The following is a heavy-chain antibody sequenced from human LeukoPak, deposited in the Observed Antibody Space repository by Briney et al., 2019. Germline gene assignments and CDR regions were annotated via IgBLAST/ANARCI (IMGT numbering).Heavy chain of an antibody. CDR3: ARDRGITMVRGVIPDAFDI. CDR1: GGTFSSYA. CDR2: IIPIFGTA. D-gene: IGHD3-10*01. J-gene: IGHJ3*02. V-gene: IGHV1-69*01. Sequence: SVKVSCKASGGTFSSYAISWVRQAPGQGLEWMGGIIPIFGTANYAQKFQGRVTITADESTSTAYMELSSLRSEDTAVYYCARDRGITMVRGVIPDAFDIWGQGTMVPVSS.